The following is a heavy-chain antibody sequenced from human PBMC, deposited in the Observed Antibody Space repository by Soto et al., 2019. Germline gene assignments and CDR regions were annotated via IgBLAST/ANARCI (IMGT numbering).Heavy chain of an antibody. CDR1: GGSISSYY. V-gene: IGHV4-59*01. D-gene: IGHD2-15*01. CDR3: ARKSRIFEPDY. Sequence: TSETLSLTCTVSGGSISSYYWSWIRQPPGKGLEWIGYIYYSGSTNYNPSLKSRVTISVDTSKNQFSLKLSSVTAADTAVYYCARKSRIFEPDYWGQGTLVTVSS. CDR2: IYYSGST. J-gene: IGHJ4*02.